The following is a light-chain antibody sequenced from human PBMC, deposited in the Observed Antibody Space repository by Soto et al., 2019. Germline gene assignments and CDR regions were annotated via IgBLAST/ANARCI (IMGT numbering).Light chain of an antibody. Sequence: QSVLTQPASVSGSPGQSITISCTGTSSDVGSYNLVSWYQQHPGKAPKLMIYEVSKRPSGVSNRFSGSKSGNTASLTISVLQAEDEADYYCCSCAGSSTYVFGTGTKVTVL. V-gene: IGLV2-23*02. J-gene: IGLJ1*01. CDR1: SSDVGSYNL. CDR2: EVS. CDR3: CSCAGSSTYV.